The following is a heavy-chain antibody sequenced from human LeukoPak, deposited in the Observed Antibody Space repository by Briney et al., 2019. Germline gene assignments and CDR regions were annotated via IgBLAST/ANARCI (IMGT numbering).Heavy chain of an antibody. CDR1: GGSISSNTYY. Sequence: SETLSLTCTVSGGSISSNTYYWAWIRQPPGKGLELIGNIYYSGSTYYNPSLKSRVTISVDTSKNQFSLKLSSVTAADTAVYYCAATSGIHLWLPRDYWGQGTLVTASS. CDR3: AATSGIHLWLPRDY. J-gene: IGHJ4*02. CDR2: IYYSGST. V-gene: IGHV4-39*01. D-gene: IGHD5-18*01.